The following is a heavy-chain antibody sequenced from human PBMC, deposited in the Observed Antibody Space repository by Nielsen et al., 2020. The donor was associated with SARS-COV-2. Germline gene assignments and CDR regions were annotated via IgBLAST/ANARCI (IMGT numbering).Heavy chain of an antibody. CDR1: GGSISSYY. CDR3: AAQSGAGFWGDYYFDY. D-gene: IGHD2-21*02. J-gene: IGHJ4*02. CDR2: IYYSETT. Sequence: GSLRLSCTVSGGSISSYYWSWIRQPPGKGLEWIGYIYYSETTNYNPSLKSRVTISVDTSKNQFSLKLSSVTAADTAVYYCAAQSGAGFWGDYYFDYWGQGTLVTVSS. V-gene: IGHV4-59*13.